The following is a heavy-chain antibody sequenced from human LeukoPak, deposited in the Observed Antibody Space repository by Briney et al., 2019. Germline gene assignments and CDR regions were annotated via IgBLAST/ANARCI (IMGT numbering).Heavy chain of an antibody. D-gene: IGHD3-9*01. Sequence: SGGSLRLSCAASAFTVSTNYMSWVRQAPGKGLEWVSAISGSGGSTYNADSVKGRFTISRDNSKNTLYLQMNSLRAEDTAVYYCAKLRYFDWSQGGNWFDPWGQGTLVTVSS. CDR3: AKLRYFDWSQGGNWFDP. CDR1: AFTVSTNY. J-gene: IGHJ5*02. CDR2: ISGSGGST. V-gene: IGHV3-23*01.